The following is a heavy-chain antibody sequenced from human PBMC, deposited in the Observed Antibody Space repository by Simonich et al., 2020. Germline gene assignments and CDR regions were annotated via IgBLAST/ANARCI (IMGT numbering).Heavy chain of an antibody. Sequence: EVQLVESGGGLVQPGGSLRLSCAASGCTFSSYWMSWVRQAPGKGLEWVANIKQDGSEKYYVDAGKGRFTISRDNAKNSLYLKMNSLRAEDTAVYYCAREYSSSSDPYWYFDLWGRGTLVTVSS. D-gene: IGHD6-6*01. CDR1: GCTFSSYW. J-gene: IGHJ2*01. CDR2: IKQDGSEK. CDR3: AREYSSSSDPYWYFDL. V-gene: IGHV3-7*01.